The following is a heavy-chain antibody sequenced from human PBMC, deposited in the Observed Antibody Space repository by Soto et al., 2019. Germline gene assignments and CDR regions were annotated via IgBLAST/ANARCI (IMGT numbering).Heavy chain of an antibody. CDR2: IYYSGST. J-gene: IGHJ4*02. D-gene: IGHD5-12*01. V-gene: IGHV4-59*01. CDR3: ARTSLDGYNLY. CDR1: GGSISSYY. Sequence: SETLSLTCTVSGGSISSYYWSWIRQPPGKGLEWIGYIYYSGSTNYNPSLKSRVTISVDTSKNQFSLKLSSVTAADTAVYYCARTSLDGYNLYSGQGTLVTVSS.